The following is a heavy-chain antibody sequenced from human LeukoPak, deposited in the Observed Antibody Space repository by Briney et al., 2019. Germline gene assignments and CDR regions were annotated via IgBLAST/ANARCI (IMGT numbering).Heavy chain of an antibody. CDR3: AKSLLTTASGTGRAFDI. D-gene: IGHD1-26*01. CDR2: ISASGDVT. V-gene: IGHV3-23*01. J-gene: IGHJ3*02. CDR1: RFSFSTYP. Sequence: GGSLRLSCEASRFSFSTYPMGWVRRAPGKGLEWVSGISASGDVTFHADPLKGRFTISRDNSKNTLYLQMDSPRAEDTAKYYCAKSLLTTASGTGRAFDIWGQGTMVTVSA.